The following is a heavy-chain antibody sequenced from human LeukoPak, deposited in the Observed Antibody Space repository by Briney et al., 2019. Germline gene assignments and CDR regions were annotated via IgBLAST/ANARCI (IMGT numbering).Heavy chain of an antibody. J-gene: IGHJ4*02. CDR2: IKQDGSAK. CDR3: ARTIREQWLTIDY. V-gene: IGHV3-7*04. D-gene: IGHD6-19*01. CDR1: GFTFSNYW. Sequence: PGGSLRLSCAASGFTFSNYWRIWVRQAPGKGLEWVANIKQDGSAKYYVDSVKGRFTISRDNAKNSLYLQMNSLGAEDTAVYYCARTIREQWLTIDYWGQGTLVTFSS.